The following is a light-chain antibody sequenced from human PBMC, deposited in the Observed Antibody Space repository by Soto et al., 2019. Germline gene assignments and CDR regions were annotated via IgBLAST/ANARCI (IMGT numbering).Light chain of an antibody. CDR3: QQYGSSTGWT. V-gene: IGKV3-20*01. J-gene: IGKJ1*01. CDR2: GAS. Sequence: EIVLTQSPGTLSLSPGERATLSCRASQSVSSSYLAWYQQKPGQAPRLLIYGASSRATGIPDRFSGSGSGTDFTLTISRLEPEDFAVYHCQQYGSSTGWTFGQGTKVDIK. CDR1: QSVSSSY.